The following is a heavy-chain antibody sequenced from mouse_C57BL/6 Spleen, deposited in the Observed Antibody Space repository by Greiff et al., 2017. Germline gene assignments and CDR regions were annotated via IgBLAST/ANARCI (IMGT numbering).Heavy chain of an antibody. V-gene: IGHV5-4*01. CDR3: AREGGLGYLDY. CDR1: GFTFSSYA. J-gene: IGHJ2*01. D-gene: IGHD4-1*01. Sequence: EVNVVESGGGLVKPGGSLKLSCAASGFTFSSYAMSWVRQTPEKRLEWVATISDGGSYTYYPDNVKGRFTISRDNAKNNLYLQMSHLKSEDTAMYYCAREGGLGYLDYWGQGTTLTVSS. CDR2: ISDGGSYT.